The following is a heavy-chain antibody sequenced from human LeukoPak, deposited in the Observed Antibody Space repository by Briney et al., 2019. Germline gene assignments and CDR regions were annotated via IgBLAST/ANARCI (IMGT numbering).Heavy chain of an antibody. V-gene: IGHV3-66*01. J-gene: IGHJ2*01. CDR2: IYSGCST. D-gene: IGHD3-16*01. CDR1: GFTFSNHA. CDR3: ARDTRWGSYWYFDL. Sequence: GGSLRLSCAASGFTFSNHAMHWVRQAPGKGLEWVSVIYSGCSTYYADSVKVRFTISRDSSKNTLYLQMNSLRREDWVVLYCARDTRWGSYWYFDLWGRGTLVTVSS.